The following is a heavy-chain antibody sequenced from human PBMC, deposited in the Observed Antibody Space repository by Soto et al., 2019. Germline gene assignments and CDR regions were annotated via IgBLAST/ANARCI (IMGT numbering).Heavy chain of an antibody. D-gene: IGHD3-3*01. J-gene: IGHJ6*02. Sequence: ASVKVSCKASGYTFTGYYMHWVRQAPGQGIEWTGWINPNSGGTDYAQKFQGWVTMTRDTSISTAYMELSRLRSDDTAVYYCARGTYYDFWSAYQNLYSYYGIDVRRQGTTVTV. CDR1: GYTFTGYY. CDR2: INPNSGGT. CDR3: ARGTYYDFWSAYQNLYSYYGIDV. V-gene: IGHV1-2*04.